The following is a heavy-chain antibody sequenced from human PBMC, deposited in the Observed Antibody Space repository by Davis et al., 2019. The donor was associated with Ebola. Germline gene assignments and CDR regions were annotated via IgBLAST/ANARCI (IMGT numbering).Heavy chain of an antibody. Sequence: GGSLRLSCAASGFTFNSYGMHWVRQAPGKGLEWVSGIYSGGSTYCADSVKGRFTISRDNSKNTLFLQMNTLRAEDAAVYYCARGLGAPDLWGQGTLVTVSS. J-gene: IGHJ5*02. CDR2: IYSGGST. V-gene: IGHV3-53*01. CDR3: ARGLGAPDL. CDR1: GFTFNSYG. D-gene: IGHD3/OR15-3a*01.